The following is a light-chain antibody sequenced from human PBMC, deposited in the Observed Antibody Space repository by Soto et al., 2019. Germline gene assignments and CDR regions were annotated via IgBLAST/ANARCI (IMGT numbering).Light chain of an antibody. J-gene: IGKJ2*01. CDR1: QSVLYSSNNKNY. CDR2: SAS. V-gene: IGKV4-1*01. Sequence: DIVMTQSPDSLAVSLGERATINCKSSQSVLYSSNNKNYLAWYQQKPGQPPNLLIYSASTRESGVPDRFSGSGSGTDFTLTISSLQAEDVAVYYCQQYYSTPPTFGQGTKLEIK. CDR3: QQYYSTPPT.